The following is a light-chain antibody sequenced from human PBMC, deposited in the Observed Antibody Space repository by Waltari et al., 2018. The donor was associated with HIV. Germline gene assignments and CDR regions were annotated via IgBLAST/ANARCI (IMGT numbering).Light chain of an antibody. V-gene: IGKV4-1*01. J-gene: IGKJ4*01. CDR2: WVS. Sequence: DITLTQTPDSLAVSLGSRAAMYCKSSPKIPYRSTLNASLAWYQQKPRQPPKLLMFWVSVRASGVPDRFTGSGSETDFTLTINSVQAEDVAVYFCQQYYDKPLTFGRGTKVEI. CDR1: PKIPYRSTLNAS. CDR3: QQYYDKPLT.